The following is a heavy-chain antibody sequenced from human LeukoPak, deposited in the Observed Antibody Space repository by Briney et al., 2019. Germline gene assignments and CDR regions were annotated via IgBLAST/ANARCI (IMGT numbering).Heavy chain of an antibody. CDR1: GYTLTGYY. D-gene: IGHD3-10*01. CDR3: ARWTYYYGGGDY. CDR2: INPNSGGT. Sequence: ASVKVSCKASGYTLTGYYMHWVRQAPGQGLEWRGWINPNSGGTNYAQKFQGRVTITGDTSISPAQMELSRLRSDDTAVYYCARWTYYYGGGDYWGQGSLVTVSS. V-gene: IGHV1-2*02. J-gene: IGHJ4*02.